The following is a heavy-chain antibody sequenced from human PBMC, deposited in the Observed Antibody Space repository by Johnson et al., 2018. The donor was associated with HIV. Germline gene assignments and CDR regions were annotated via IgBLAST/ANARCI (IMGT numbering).Heavy chain of an antibody. CDR3: ARDQIAAAGAFDI. CDR2: SSTI. J-gene: IGHJ3*02. V-gene: IGHV3-48*04. D-gene: IGHD6-13*01. Sequence: SSTIDYVDSVKGRFTVSRDNAKNSLYLQMNSLRAEDTAVYYCARDQIAAAGAFDIWGQGTMVTVSS.